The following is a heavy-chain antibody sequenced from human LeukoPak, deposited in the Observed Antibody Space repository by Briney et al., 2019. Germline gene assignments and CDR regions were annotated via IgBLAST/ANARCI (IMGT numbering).Heavy chain of an antibody. D-gene: IGHD3-16*02. Sequence: GGSLRLSCAASGFTFSSYAMHWVRQAPGKGLEWVAVISYDGSNKYYADSVKGRFTISRDNSKNTLYLQMNSLRAEDTAVYYCKVSGTYRYEGTDVPFDYWGQGTLVTVSS. J-gene: IGHJ4*02. V-gene: IGHV3-30*04. CDR1: GFTFSSYA. CDR2: ISYDGSNK. CDR3: KVSGTYRYEGTDVPFDY.